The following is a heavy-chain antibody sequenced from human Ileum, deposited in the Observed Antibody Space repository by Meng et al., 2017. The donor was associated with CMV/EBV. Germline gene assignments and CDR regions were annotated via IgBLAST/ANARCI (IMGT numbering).Heavy chain of an antibody. V-gene: IGHV3-72*01. D-gene: IGHD7-27*01. CDR3: VRDNWGLDY. Sequence: EVQLVESGGGLVKPGGSLRLSCADSAFTFSSSWMSWVRQAPGKGLEWVGRAKPKSYTTQLAVSVEGRFTLSRDDSKNSLFLQMNNLKPDDTALYYCVRDNWGLDYWGQGTLVTVSS. CDR2: AKPKSYTT. J-gene: IGHJ4*02. CDR1: AFTFSSSW.